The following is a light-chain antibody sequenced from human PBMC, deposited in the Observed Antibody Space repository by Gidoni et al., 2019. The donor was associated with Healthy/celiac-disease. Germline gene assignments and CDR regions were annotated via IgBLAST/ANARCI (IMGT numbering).Light chain of an antibody. J-gene: IGKJ3*01. Sequence: DIVMTPSPLSLPVTPGEPAYIPCRSSQSLLHSNGYNYLDWYLQKAGQSPQLLIYLGSNRASGVPDRFSGSGSGTDFTLKISRVEAEDVGVYYCMQALHLFTFGPGTKVDIK. CDR2: LGS. V-gene: IGKV2-28*01. CDR1: QSLLHSNGYNY. CDR3: MQALHLFT.